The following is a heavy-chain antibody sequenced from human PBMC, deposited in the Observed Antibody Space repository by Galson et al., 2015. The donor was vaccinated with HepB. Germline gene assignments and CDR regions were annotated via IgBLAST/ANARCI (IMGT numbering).Heavy chain of an antibody. CDR1: GGSIRTEDW. V-gene: IGHV4/OR15-8*02. Sequence: SETLSLTCAVSGGSIRTEDWWSWVRQSPGKRLEWIGQIYHSGDVNYNPSLKSRVIMSVDTSKNQFSLRLNSVTAADTAIYYCARDWIRDGASYYFDCWGQGTLVTVSS. CDR2: IYHSGDV. J-gene: IGHJ4*02. D-gene: IGHD5-24*01. CDR3: ARDWIRDGASYYFDC.